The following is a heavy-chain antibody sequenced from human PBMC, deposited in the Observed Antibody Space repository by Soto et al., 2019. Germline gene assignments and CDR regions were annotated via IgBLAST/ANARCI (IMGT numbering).Heavy chain of an antibody. CDR1: GYTFTAYY. V-gene: IGHV1-2*02. CDR2: IRPNGGSP. Sequence: QVQLVQSGAEVKKPGASVKVSCKASGYTFTAYYIHWVRQAPGQEFEWMGWIRPNGGSPDFAREFQGRFTMTWDTSISTAYMDLSSLRSDDTAVYYCARGSVASAAEPTGMDVWGQGTTVTVSS. D-gene: IGHD6-13*01. J-gene: IGHJ6*02. CDR3: ARGSVASAAEPTGMDV.